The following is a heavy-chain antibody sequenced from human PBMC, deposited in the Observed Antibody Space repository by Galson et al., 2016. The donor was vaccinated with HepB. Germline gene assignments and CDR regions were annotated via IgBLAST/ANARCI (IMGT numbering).Heavy chain of an antibody. V-gene: IGHV5-51*01. Sequence: QSGAEVKTSGESLKISCRGSGYTFDSYWIGWVRQMPGKGLEWMGIIYPGDFDTRYGPSFQGQVTISVDKSISTAYLQWSGLTASDTAIYYCARQSGMTILGVVHDGFEPWGQGSRVTVSS. CDR3: ARQSGMTILGVVHDGFEP. CDR2: IYPGDFDT. D-gene: IGHD3-3*01. J-gene: IGHJ5*02. CDR1: GYTFDSYW.